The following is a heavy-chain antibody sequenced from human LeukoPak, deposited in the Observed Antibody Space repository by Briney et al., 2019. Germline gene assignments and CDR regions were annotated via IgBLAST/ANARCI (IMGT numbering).Heavy chain of an antibody. CDR3: AKDRIRAGIAAAGTVAFDI. J-gene: IGHJ3*02. Sequence: GGSLRLSCAASGFTFSSYAMSWVRQAPGKGLEWVSAISGSGGSTYYADSVKGRFTISRDNSKNTLYLQMNSLRAEDTAVYYCAKDRIRAGIAAAGTVAFDIWGQGTMVTVSS. CDR1: GFTFSSYA. D-gene: IGHD6-13*01. V-gene: IGHV3-23*01. CDR2: ISGSGGST.